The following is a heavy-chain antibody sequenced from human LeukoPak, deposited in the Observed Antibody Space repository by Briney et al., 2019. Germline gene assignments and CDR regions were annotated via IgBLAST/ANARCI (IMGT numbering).Heavy chain of an antibody. D-gene: IGHD2-15*01. CDR3: ANGDCRGGRCSSGAY. CDR1: GFSFSRYG. J-gene: IGHJ4*02. V-gene: IGHV3-30*02. CDR2: TRDDGSKN. Sequence: GGSLTLSCAAYGFSFSRYGMPWVRQAPGKGLEWVAYTRDDGSKNRYGAFVKGRFSIFRDNSKSTLYLQMNSLRREDAAVYYCANGDCRGGRCSSGAYWGQGTLVTVSS.